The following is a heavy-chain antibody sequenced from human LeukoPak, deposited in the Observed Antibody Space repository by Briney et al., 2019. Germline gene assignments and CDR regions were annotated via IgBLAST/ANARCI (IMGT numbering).Heavy chain of an antibody. CDR1: GFTFSSYA. J-gene: IGHJ4*02. CDR2: IGASGGST. V-gene: IGHV3-23*01. D-gene: IGHD3-22*01. Sequence: GGSLRLSCATSGFTFSSYAMSWVRQAPGKGLEWVSGIGASGGSTYYADSVKGRFTISRDNSKNTLYLQMNSLRAEDTAVYYCARNYYDSSAYYYFDYWGQGTLVTVSS. CDR3: ARNYYDSSAYYYFDY.